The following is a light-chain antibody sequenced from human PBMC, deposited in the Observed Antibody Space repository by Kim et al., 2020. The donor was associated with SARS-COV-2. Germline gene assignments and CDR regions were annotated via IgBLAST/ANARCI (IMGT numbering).Light chain of an antibody. CDR3: QQRSNWSYT. Sequence: SLTPGERATPSGRASQSVSSYLAWYQKKPGQAPRLLIYDASNRATGIPARFSGSGSGTDFTLTISSREPEDFAVYYCQQRSNWSYTFGQGTKLEI. CDR1: QSVSSY. V-gene: IGKV3-11*01. CDR2: DAS. J-gene: IGKJ2*01.